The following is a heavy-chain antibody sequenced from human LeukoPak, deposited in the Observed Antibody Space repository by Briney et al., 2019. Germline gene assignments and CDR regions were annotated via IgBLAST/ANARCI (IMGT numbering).Heavy chain of an antibody. CDR1: GFSFNNYA. J-gene: IGHJ4*02. CDR2: IIGSSGTT. D-gene: IGHD5-12*01. CDR3: AKGAYDYIEIAYFDY. V-gene: IGHV3-23*01. Sequence: PGGSLRLSCVASGFSFNNYAMNWVRQAPGKGLEWVSLIIGSSGTTFYADSVKGRFTISRDKSKSTLYLQMNSLRAEDTAVYYCAKGAYDYIEIAYFDYWGQRSLVTFSS.